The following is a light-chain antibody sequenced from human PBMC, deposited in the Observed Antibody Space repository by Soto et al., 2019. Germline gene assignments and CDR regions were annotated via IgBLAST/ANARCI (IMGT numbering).Light chain of an antibody. J-gene: IGKJ5*01. Sequence: EVVMTQSPATLSVSPGERATLSCRSSQSVSSNLAWYQQKPGQAPRLLIHGASTRATGIPARFSGSGSGTEFSLTISSLQSEDFAVYYCQQYNNWPPITFGQGTRLEIK. V-gene: IGKV3-15*01. CDR1: QSVSSN. CDR2: GAS. CDR3: QQYNNWPPIT.